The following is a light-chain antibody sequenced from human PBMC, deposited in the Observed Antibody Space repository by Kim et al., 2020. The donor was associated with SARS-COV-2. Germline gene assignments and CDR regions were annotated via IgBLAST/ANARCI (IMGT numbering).Light chain of an antibody. J-gene: IGKJ1*01. V-gene: IGKV3-15*01. CDR3: HLYNNSPPWT. CDR1: QSVSSN. Sequence: EIVMTQSPVTLSVSPGERATLSCRASQSVSSNLAWYQQKPGQAPRLLISGASTRATGIPARFSGSGSGTEFTLTISSLQSEDFAVYYCHLYNNSPPWTFGQGT. CDR2: GAS.